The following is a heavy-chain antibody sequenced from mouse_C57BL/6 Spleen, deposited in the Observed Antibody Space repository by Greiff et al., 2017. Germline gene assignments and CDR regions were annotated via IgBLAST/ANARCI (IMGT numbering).Heavy chain of an antibody. CDR1: GYTFTSYW. Sequence: VQLQQPGAELVKPGASVKLSCKASGYTFTSYWMQWVKQRPGQGLEWIGEIGPSDSYTNYNQKFKGKATLTVDTSSSTAYMQLSSLTSEDSAVYYCARGEFYDGYYGAYWGQGTLVTVSA. J-gene: IGHJ3*01. D-gene: IGHD2-3*01. CDR3: ARGEFYDGYYGAY. CDR2: IGPSDSYT. V-gene: IGHV1-50*01.